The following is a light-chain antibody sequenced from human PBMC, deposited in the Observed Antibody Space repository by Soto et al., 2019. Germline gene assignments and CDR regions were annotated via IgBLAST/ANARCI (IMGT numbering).Light chain of an antibody. Sequence: DIQMTQSPSSLSASVGDRVTITCRASQSISNFLSWYQHRPGKAPKLLIYAASTLQSGVPSRFSGSGSGTDFTLTISSLQPEDFAAYYCQQSYDSPVTFGQGTRLDIK. J-gene: IGKJ5*01. CDR2: AAS. CDR1: QSISNF. CDR3: QQSYDSPVT. V-gene: IGKV1-39*01.